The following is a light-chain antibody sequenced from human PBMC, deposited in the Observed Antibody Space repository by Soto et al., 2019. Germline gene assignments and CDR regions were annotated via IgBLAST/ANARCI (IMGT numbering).Light chain of an antibody. CDR1: SGDVGGYNY. CDR2: DVS. V-gene: IGLV2-14*01. Sequence: QSALTQPASVSGSPGQSITISCTVTSGDVGGYNYVSWYQQHPGKAPKLMIYDVSNRPSGVSNRFSGSKSGNTASLTISGLQAEDEADYYCSSYTSSSTPYVFGTGTKVTVL. CDR3: SSYTSSSTPYV. J-gene: IGLJ1*01.